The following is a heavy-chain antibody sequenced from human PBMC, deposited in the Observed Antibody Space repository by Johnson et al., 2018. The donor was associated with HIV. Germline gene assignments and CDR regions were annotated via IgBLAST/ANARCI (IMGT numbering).Heavy chain of an antibody. CDR3: ARGGGAYCGGDCLRTFDI. CDR1: GLTISDNY. J-gene: IGHJ3*02. CDR2: LYSGGDI. Sequence: VQLVESGGGLVQPGGSLRLSCAASGLTISDNYMSWVRQAPGKGLEWVAVLYSGGDIYYADSVKGRFIIPRDNPKSTLYLQLNSLRAEDTGIYYCARGGGAYCGGDCLRTFDIWGQGTMVTVSS. V-gene: IGHV3-66*01. D-gene: IGHD2-21*02.